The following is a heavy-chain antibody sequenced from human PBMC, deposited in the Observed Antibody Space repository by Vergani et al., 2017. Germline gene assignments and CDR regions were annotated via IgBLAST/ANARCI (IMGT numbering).Heavy chain of an antibody. D-gene: IGHD3-10*01. V-gene: IGHV4-38-2*01. CDR1: DSSIMTNPY. CDR2: IHHSGDT. CDR3: ARHRGSGGFFPSSYFYVMDV. J-gene: IGHJ6*01. Sequence: QVQLQESGPGLVKPSETLTLTCDVSDSSIMTNPYWGWFRQSPGKGLEWIGCIHHSGDTHYNSSLKSRVSISIVSSSKFSLSLTSVTAADTAIYHCARHRGSGGFFPSSYFYVMDVWVHGTTVTVSS.